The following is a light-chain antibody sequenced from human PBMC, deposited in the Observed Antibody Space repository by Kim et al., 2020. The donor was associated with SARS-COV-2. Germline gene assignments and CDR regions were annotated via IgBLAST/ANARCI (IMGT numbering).Light chain of an antibody. CDR3: SSYTSSSTYV. J-gene: IGLJ1*01. CDR1: SSDVGVYNY. V-gene: IGLV2-14*01. CDR2: DVS. Sequence: QSALTQPASVSGSPGQSITISCTGTSSDVGVYNYVSWYQQHPGKAPKLMIYDVSKRPSGVSNRFSGSKSGNTASLTISGLQAEDEADYYCSSYTSSSTYVFGSGTKGTVL.